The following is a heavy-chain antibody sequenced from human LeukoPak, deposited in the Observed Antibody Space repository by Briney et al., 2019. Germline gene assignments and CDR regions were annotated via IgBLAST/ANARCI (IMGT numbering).Heavy chain of an antibody. J-gene: IGHJ4*02. CDR3: ARPAATYSAAFDD. CDR1: GGTLSSYA. Sequence: SVKVSCKASGGTLSSYAISWVRQAPGQGLEWMGGIIPIFGTANYAQKLQGRVTITADESTSTAYMELSSLRSEGTAVYYCARPAATYSAAFDDWGQGTLVTVSS. CDR2: IIPIFGTA. V-gene: IGHV1-69*13. D-gene: IGHD2-2*01.